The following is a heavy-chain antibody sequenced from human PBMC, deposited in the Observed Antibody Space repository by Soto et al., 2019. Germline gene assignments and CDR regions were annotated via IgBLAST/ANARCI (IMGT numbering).Heavy chain of an antibody. Sequence: PGGSLRLSCAASGFTFSSYAMSWVRQAPGKGLEWVSAISGSGGSTYYADSVKGRFTISRDNSKNTLYLQMNSLRVEDTAVYYCAKVLNYYDSSGPDYWGQGTLVTVSS. CDR3: AKVLNYYDSSGPDY. J-gene: IGHJ4*02. CDR1: GFTFSSYA. V-gene: IGHV3-23*01. D-gene: IGHD3-22*01. CDR2: ISGSGGST.